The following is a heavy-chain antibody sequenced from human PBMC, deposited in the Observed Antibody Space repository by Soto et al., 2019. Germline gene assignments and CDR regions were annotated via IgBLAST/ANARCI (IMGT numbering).Heavy chain of an antibody. D-gene: IGHD4-4*01. Sequence: PGGSLRLSCTASGFTFGDYAMSWFRQAPGKGLEWVGFIRSKAYGGTTEYAASVKGRFTIPRDDSKSIAYLQMNSLKTEDTAVYYCTRERAHQYYSRHGMDVWGQGTTVTVSS. CDR1: GFTFGDYA. CDR3: TRERAHQYYSRHGMDV. V-gene: IGHV3-49*03. CDR2: IRSKAYGGTT. J-gene: IGHJ6*02.